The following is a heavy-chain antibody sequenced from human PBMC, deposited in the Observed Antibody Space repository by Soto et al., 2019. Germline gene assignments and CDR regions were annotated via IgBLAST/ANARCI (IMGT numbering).Heavy chain of an antibody. Sequence: GGSLRLSCAASGFTFSDAWMSWVRQAPGKGLEWVGRIKSKTDGGTTDYAAPVKGRFTISRDDSKNTLYLQMNSLKTEDTAVYYCTTAPVGATPFDYWGQGTLVTVSS. CDR3: TTAPVGATPFDY. V-gene: IGHV3-15*01. D-gene: IGHD1-26*01. CDR1: GFTFSDAW. CDR2: IKSKTDGGTT. J-gene: IGHJ4*02.